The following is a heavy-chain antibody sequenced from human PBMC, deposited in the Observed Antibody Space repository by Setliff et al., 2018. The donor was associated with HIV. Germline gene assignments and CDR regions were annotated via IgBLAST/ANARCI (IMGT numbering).Heavy chain of an antibody. V-gene: IGHV3-23*01. J-gene: IGHJ4*02. CDR1: EFTLSGYS. D-gene: IGHD2-2*03. Sequence: GGSLRLSCAASEFTLSGYSMSWVRQVPGKGLEWVSAIDPSGSRIFYSDSVKGRFTISRDNSKNTLYLQMNSPTAEDTAVYYCAKVDNGHCTSASCRDFDYWGQGTLVTVSS. CDR2: IDPSGSRI. CDR3: AKVDNGHCTSASCRDFDY.